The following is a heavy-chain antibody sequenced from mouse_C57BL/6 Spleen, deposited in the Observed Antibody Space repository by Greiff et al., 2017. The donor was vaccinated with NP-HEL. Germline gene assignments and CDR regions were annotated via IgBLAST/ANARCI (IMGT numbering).Heavy chain of an antibody. D-gene: IGHD1-1*01. V-gene: IGHV1-82*01. CDR1: GYAFSSSW. CDR2: IYPGDGDT. CDR3: AREGFITTVVGY. Sequence: VQLQESGPELVKPGASVKISCKASGYAFSSSWMNWVKQRPGKGLEWIGRIYPGDGDTNYNGKFKGKATLTADKSSSTAYMQLSSLTSEDSAVYFCAREGFITTVVGYWGQGTTLTVSS. J-gene: IGHJ2*01.